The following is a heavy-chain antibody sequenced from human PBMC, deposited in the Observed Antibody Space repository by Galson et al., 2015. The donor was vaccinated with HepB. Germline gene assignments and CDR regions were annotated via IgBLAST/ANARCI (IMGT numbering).Heavy chain of an antibody. CDR2: ISGSGDTT. D-gene: IGHD1-14*01. V-gene: IGHV3-23*01. J-gene: IGHJ3*01. CDR1: GITFSTCA. CDR3: AKAIATNNLFSFHL. Sequence: SLRLSCAASGITFSTCAMKWVRQAPGKGLEWVARISGSGDTTHYADSVKGRFTMSRDNSKNTLYMQMNSLRAEDTAVYYCAKAIATNNLFSFHLCGQPTMITVSS.